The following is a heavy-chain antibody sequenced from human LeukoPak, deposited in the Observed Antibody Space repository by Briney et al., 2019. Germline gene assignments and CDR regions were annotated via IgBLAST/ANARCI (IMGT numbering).Heavy chain of an antibody. CDR2: IYHSGST. CDR3: ARQISYYDSSGYRLYSFDY. V-gene: IGHV4-30-2*03. Sequence: KPSETLSLTCAVSGGSISSGGYSWSWIRQPPGKGLEWIGYIYHSGSTYYNPSLKSRVTISVDTSKNQFSLKLSSVTAADTAVYYCARQISYYDSSGYRLYSFDYWGQGTLVTVSS. CDR1: GGSISSGGYS. J-gene: IGHJ4*02. D-gene: IGHD3-22*01.